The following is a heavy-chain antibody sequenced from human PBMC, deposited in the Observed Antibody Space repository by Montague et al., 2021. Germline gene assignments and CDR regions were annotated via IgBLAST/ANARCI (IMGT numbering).Heavy chain of an antibody. CDR2: TNHSGSA. CDR3: ARGFFGTVNGQYSGGWYYFDK. Sequence: SETLSLTCGLSGGSLSGYYWAWIRQTPGKGLEWIGNTNHSGSAKYNPSLKNRVSISVGTSNNQFSLDLTSVTAADTAMYFCARGFFGTVNGQYSGGWYYFDKWGQGTMVTVSS. J-gene: IGHJ4*02. V-gene: IGHV4-34*01. CDR1: GGSLSGYY. D-gene: IGHD6-19*01.